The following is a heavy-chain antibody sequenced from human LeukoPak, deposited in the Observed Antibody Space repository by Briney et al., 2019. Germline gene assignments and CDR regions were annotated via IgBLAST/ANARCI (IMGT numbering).Heavy chain of an antibody. Sequence: PGGSLRLSCAGSGFTFSSHGMDWVRQTPGKGLEWVSGISPSGDITCYADSVKGRFTISRDNSKNTLYLQMNSLRAEDTAVYYCANSGGNSEGYYYYYMDVWGKGTTVTVSS. CDR2: ISPSGDIT. D-gene: IGHD4-23*01. J-gene: IGHJ6*03. CDR3: ANSGGNSEGYYYYYMDV. CDR1: GFTFSSHG. V-gene: IGHV3-23*01.